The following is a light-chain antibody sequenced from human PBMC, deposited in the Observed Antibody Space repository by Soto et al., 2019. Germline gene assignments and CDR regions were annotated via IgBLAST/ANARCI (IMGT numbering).Light chain of an antibody. CDR3: GSYTTAYTIL. V-gene: IGLV2-14*03. J-gene: IGLJ2*01. CDR1: NSDVGGYNY. Sequence: QSALTQPASVSGSPGQSITISCTGTNSDVGGYNYVSWYQQHPDKVPKLIIYEVSNRPSGVSLCFSGSKSANTASLTISGLQAEDEADYFCGSYTTAYTILFGGGTKLTVL. CDR2: EVS.